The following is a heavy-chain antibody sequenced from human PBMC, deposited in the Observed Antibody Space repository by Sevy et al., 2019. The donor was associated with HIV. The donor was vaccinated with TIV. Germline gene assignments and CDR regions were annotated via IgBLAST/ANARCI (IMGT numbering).Heavy chain of an antibody. Sequence: ASVKVSCKASGGTFSSYAISWVRQAPGQGIEWMGGIIPIFGTANYAQKFQGRVTITADESTSTAYMELSSLRSEDTAVYYCARVGGQQLPRNNWFDPSGQGTLVTVSS. D-gene: IGHD6-13*01. CDR2: IIPIFGTA. J-gene: IGHJ5*02. CDR3: ARVGGQQLPRNNWFDP. V-gene: IGHV1-69*13. CDR1: GGTFSSYA.